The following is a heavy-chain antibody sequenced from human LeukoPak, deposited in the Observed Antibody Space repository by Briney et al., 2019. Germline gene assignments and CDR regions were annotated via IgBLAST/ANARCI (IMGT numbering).Heavy chain of an antibody. CDR2: INPNSGGT. CDR3: ARDGYDILTGYYQPDY. J-gene: IGHJ4*02. Sequence: LEASVKVSCKASGYTFTGYYMHWVRQAPGQGLEWMGWINPNSGGTNYAQKFQGRVTMTRDTSISTAYMELSRLRSDDTAVYYCARDGYDILTGYYQPDYWGQGTLVTVSS. D-gene: IGHD3-9*01. V-gene: IGHV1-2*03. CDR1: GYTFTGYY.